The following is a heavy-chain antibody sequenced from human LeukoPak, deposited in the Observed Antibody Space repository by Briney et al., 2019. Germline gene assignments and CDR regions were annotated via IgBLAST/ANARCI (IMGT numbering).Heavy chain of an antibody. Sequence: PSETLSLTCSVSGDSVSRSDSYWDWIRQPPGKGLEWIGTISYSGRTYYSPSLKSRVTMSVDPSNNQFSLNLRSVTAADTAVYYCARRRYYDGSGYLEWGQGTLLSVSS. CDR2: ISYSGRT. CDR1: GDSVSRSDSY. J-gene: IGHJ1*01. CDR3: ARRRYYDGSGYLE. V-gene: IGHV4-39*01. D-gene: IGHD3-22*01.